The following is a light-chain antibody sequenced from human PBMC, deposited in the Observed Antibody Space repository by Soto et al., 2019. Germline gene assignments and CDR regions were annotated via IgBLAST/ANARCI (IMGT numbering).Light chain of an antibody. J-gene: IGKJ5*01. V-gene: IGKV3-20*01. Sequence: EILLTQSPGTLSLTPAERATLSCRSSQSVSNNYLAWYQQKPGQAHRLLIYGASSRATGIPDRFSGSGSGTDFTLTISTLEPEDFALYYCQKYGSSPITFGQGTRLEIK. CDR2: GAS. CDR1: QSVSNNY. CDR3: QKYGSSPIT.